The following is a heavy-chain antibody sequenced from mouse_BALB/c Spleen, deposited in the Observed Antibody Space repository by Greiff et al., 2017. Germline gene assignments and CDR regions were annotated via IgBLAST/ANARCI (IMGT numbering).Heavy chain of an antibody. Sequence: EVQVVESGGGLVKLGGSLKLSCAASGFTFSSYYMSWVRQTPEKRLELVAAINSNGGSTYYPDTVKGRFTISRDNAKNTLYLQMSSLKSEDTALYYCARQITTATMDYWGQGTSVTVSS. CDR3: ARQITTATMDY. J-gene: IGHJ4*01. CDR2: INSNGGST. V-gene: IGHV5-6-2*01. CDR1: GFTFSSYY. D-gene: IGHD1-2*01.